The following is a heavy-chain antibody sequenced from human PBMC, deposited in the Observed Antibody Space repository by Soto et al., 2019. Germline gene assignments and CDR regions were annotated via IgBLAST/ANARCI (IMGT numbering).Heavy chain of an antibody. V-gene: IGHV4-30-4*01. J-gene: IGHJ5*02. CDR1: GGSISSGDYY. CDR3: ARERPDGARLDP. Sequence: TLSLTCTVSGGSISSGDYYWSWIRQPPGKGLEWIGYTYYSGSTYYNPSLKSRVAISVDTSKNQFSLKLSSVTAADTAVYYCARERPDGARLDPWGQGTLVTVSS. D-gene: IGHD6-6*01. CDR2: TYYSGST.